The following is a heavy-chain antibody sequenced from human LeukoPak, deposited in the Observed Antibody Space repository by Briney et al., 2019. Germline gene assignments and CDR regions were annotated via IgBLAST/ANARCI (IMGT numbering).Heavy chain of an antibody. J-gene: IGHJ5*02. V-gene: IGHV1-18*01. CDR2: ISAYNGNT. CDR3: ARGYCSGGSCYNWFDP. CDR1: GYTFTSYG. D-gene: IGHD2-15*01. Sequence: ASVEVSCKASGYTFTSYGISWVRQAPGQGLEWMGWISAYNGNTNYAQKLQGRVTMTTDTSTSTAYMELRSLRSDDTAVYYCARGYCSGGSCYNWFDPWGQGTLVTVSS.